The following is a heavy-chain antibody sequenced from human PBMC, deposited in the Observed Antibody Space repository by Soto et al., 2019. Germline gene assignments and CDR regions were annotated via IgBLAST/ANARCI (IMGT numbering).Heavy chain of an antibody. V-gene: IGHV1-18*01. Sequence: GASVKVSCKASGYTFTSYGISWVRQAPGQGLEWMGWISAYNGNTNYAQKLQGRVTMTTDTSTSTAYMELRSLRSDDTAVYYCASWWDDSSEADKNAFDIWGQGTMVTVPS. D-gene: IGHD3-22*01. CDR1: GYTFTSYG. J-gene: IGHJ3*02. CDR2: ISAYNGNT. CDR3: ASWWDDSSEADKNAFDI.